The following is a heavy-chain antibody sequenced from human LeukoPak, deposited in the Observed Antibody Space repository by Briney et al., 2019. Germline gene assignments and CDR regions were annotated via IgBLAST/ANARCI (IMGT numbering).Heavy chain of an antibody. CDR1: GFTFSSYW. V-gene: IGHV3-7*01. Sequence: QAGGSLRLSCAASGFTFSSYWMSWVRQAPGKGLEWVANIKQDGSEKYYVDSVKGRFTISRDNSKNIVVLQMGSLGTDDTATYYCATVSGYSSTFIRDYWGQGTLVSVSS. D-gene: IGHD6-13*01. CDR3: ATVSGYSSTFIRDY. CDR2: IKQDGSEK. J-gene: IGHJ4*02.